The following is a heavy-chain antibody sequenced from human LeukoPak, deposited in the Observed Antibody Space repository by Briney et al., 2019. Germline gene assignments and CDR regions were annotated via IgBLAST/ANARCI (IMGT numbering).Heavy chain of an antibody. J-gene: IGHJ4*02. Sequence: SVKVSCKPSVGTFSSYAISWVRQAPGQGVEWMGGIIPIFGTANYAQEFRGRVTITADGSASTAYMELSSLRSEDTAVYYCATAGDSSGYYGYWGQGTLVNVSS. CDR3: ATAGDSSGYYGY. CDR1: VGTFSSYA. CDR2: IIPIFGTA. V-gene: IGHV1-69*13. D-gene: IGHD3-22*01.